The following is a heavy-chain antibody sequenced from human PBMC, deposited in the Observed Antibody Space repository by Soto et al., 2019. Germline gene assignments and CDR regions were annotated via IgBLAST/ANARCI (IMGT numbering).Heavy chain of an antibody. Sequence: EVQLLESGGGLVQPGGSLRLSCAASGFTFSSYAMSWVRQAPGKGLEWVSAISGSGGSTYYADYVKGRFTISRDNSKNTLYLQMNSLRAEDTAVYYCAKDRYRSTTVTIGSYWYFDLWGRGTLVTVSS. CDR3: AKDRYRSTTVTIGSYWYFDL. D-gene: IGHD4-17*01. V-gene: IGHV3-23*01. CDR1: GFTFSSYA. J-gene: IGHJ2*01. CDR2: ISGSGGST.